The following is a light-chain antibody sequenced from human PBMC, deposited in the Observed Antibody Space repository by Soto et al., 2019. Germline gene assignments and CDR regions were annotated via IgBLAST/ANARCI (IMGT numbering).Light chain of an antibody. V-gene: IGKV4-1*01. Sequence: DLVMTQSPDSLAVSLGERATINCKSSQSVLYSSNNKNYLAWYQQKPGQPPKLLIYWASTRESGVPDRFSGSGSGTDFTLTISSLQAEDVAVYYFQQYYSTPRTFGQGTKVEIK. J-gene: IGKJ1*01. CDR2: WAS. CDR3: QQYYSTPRT. CDR1: QSVLYSSNNKNY.